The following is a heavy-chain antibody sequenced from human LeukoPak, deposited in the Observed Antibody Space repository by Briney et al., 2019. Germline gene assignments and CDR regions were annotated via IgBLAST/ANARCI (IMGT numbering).Heavy chain of an antibody. V-gene: IGHV3-48*03. CDR3: ARRRRSHDSTGYSPDFDY. Sequence: RGSLRLSWAASGFTFSSYEMHWVGQAPRKGLGWVAYISSSGITIYYADSDKSRFTISRDHAKNSLYLQINSLRAEDTAVYYCARRRRSHDSTGYSPDFDYWGQGTLVTVSS. CDR1: GFTFSSYE. D-gene: IGHD3-22*01. J-gene: IGHJ4*02. CDR2: ISSSGITI.